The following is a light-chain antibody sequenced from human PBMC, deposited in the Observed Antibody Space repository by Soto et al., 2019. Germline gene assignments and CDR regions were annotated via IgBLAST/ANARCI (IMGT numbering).Light chain of an antibody. Sequence: QSALTQPPSASGTPGQRVTISCSGSSSNIGSNTVNWYQQLPGTAPKLLIYSNNQRPSGVPDRFSGSKSGTSASLAISGLQSEDDPDYSCAPWDDTLNGLYVFGTGTKVTV. CDR3: APWDDTLNGLYV. CDR2: SNN. V-gene: IGLV1-44*01. CDR1: SSNIGSNT. J-gene: IGLJ1*01.